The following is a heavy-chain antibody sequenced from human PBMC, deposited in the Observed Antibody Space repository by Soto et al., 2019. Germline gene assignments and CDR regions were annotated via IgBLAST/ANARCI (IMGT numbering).Heavy chain of an antibody. CDR3: AKAPEFSGGSCHH. CDR2: ISGSGGNT. J-gene: IGHJ5*02. D-gene: IGHD2-15*01. Sequence: EVQLLESGGGLVQPGGSLRLSCTASGFTFSSYAMTWVRQAPGKGLEWVSGISGSGGNTYYADSVKGRFTISRDNSRNTLYLRMNNLRAEDTAVYYCAKAPEFSGGSCHHWGQGTLVTVSS. CDR1: GFTFSSYA. V-gene: IGHV3-23*01.